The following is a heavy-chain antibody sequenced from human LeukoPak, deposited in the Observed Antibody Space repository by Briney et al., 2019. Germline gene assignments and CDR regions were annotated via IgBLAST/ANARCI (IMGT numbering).Heavy chain of an antibody. J-gene: IGHJ3*02. Sequence: GASVKVSCKASGGTFSSYAISWVRQAPGQGLEWMGRIIPILGIANYAQKFQGRVTITADKSTSTAYMELSSLRSEDTAVYYCARNGVGAYCGGDCYDAFDIWGQGTMVTVSS. CDR1: GGTFSSYA. D-gene: IGHD2-21*02. CDR3: ARNGVGAYCGGDCYDAFDI. CDR2: IIPILGIA. V-gene: IGHV1-69*04.